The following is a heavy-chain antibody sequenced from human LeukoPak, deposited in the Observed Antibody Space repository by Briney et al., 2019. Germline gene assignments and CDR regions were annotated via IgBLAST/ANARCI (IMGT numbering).Heavy chain of an antibody. CDR2: ISGGGGST. CDR3: AKDSVGYYDSSGYDY. V-gene: IGHV3-23*01. CDR1: GFTFTNYA. D-gene: IGHD3-22*01. J-gene: IGHJ4*02. Sequence: GGSLRLSCAASGFTFTNYAMSWVRQAPGKGLEWVSGISGGGGSTYYADSVKGRFTISKDNSKNTLYLQMNSLRAEDTAVYYCAKDSVGYYDSSGYDYWGQGTLVTVSS.